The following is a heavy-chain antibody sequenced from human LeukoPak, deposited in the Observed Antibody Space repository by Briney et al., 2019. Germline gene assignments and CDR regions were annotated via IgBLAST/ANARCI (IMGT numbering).Heavy chain of an antibody. CDR2: IMPLFETA. Sequence: SVKVSCKTSGGTFNNSAISWVRQAPGQGLEWLGGIMPLFETAGYAQKFQGRVTITKDESTRTVYLELTSLTSDDTAVYYCARDVHGDYGSGWFDPWGQGTLVSVSS. CDR1: GGTFNNSA. V-gene: IGHV1-69*05. CDR3: ARDVHGDYGSGWFDP. J-gene: IGHJ5*02. D-gene: IGHD4-17*01.